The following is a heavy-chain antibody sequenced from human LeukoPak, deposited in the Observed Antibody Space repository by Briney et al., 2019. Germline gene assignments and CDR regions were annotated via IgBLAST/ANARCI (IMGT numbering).Heavy chain of an antibody. V-gene: IGHV4-34*01. CDR2: INHSGNT. J-gene: IGHJ5*02. CDR3: ARGRIMITFGGVPKNWFDP. CDR1: GGSFSGYY. Sequence: SETLSLTCAVYGGSFSGYYWSWIRQPPGKGLEWIGEINHSGNTNYNPSLKSRVTISVDTSKNQFSLKLSSVTAADTAVYYCARGRIMITFGGVPKNWFDPWGQGTLVTVSS. D-gene: IGHD3-16*01.